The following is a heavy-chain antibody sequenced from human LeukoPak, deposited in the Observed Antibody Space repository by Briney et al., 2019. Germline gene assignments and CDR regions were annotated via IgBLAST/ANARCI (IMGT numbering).Heavy chain of an antibody. Sequence: PSETLSLTCAVSGGSISSSSYYWSWIRQPPGKGLEWIGYIYYSGSTNYNPSLKSRVTISVDTSKNQFSLKLSSVTAADTAVYYCATSRIVGAINAFDIWGQGTMVTVSS. V-gene: IGHV4-61*01. CDR3: ATSRIVGAINAFDI. D-gene: IGHD1-26*01. CDR2: IYYSGST. J-gene: IGHJ3*02. CDR1: GGSISSSSYY.